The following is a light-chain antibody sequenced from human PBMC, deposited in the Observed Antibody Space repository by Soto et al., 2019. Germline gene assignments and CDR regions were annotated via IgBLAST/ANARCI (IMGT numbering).Light chain of an antibody. V-gene: IGLV1-51*02. J-gene: IGLJ1*01. CDR1: SSNIGNNY. CDR2: ENN. Sequence: QSVLTQPPSVSAAPGQKVTISCSGSSSNIGNNYVSWYQQLPGTAPKLLIYENNKRPSGIPDRFSGSKSGTSATLGITGLQTGDEADDYCGTWDSSLSAFYVFGTGTKVTV. CDR3: GTWDSSLSAFYV.